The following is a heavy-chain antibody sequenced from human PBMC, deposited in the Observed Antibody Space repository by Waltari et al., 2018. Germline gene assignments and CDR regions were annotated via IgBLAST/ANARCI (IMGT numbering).Heavy chain of an antibody. CDR2: ISPNFGTA. CDR1: GGTFSSYA. CDR3: ATHYYYMDV. J-gene: IGHJ6*03. Sequence: QVQLVQSGAEVKKPGSSVKVSCKASGGTFSSYAISWVRQAPGQGLEWMGRISPNFGTANYAQKFQGRVTITADKSTSTAYMELSSLRSEDTSVYYCATHYYYMDVWGKGTTVTISS. V-gene: IGHV1-69*13.